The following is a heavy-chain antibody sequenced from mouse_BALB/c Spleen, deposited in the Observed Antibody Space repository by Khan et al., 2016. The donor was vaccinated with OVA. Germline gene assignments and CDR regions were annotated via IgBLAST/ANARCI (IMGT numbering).Heavy chain of an antibody. CDR2: IDPANGNT. CDR1: GFNIKDTY. V-gene: IGHV14-3*02. Sequence: EVQLQESGAELVKPGASVKLSCTASGFNIKDTYMHWVKQRPEQGLEWIGRIDPANGNTKYDPKFQGKATITADTSSNTAYLQLSSLTSEDTAVYYCARYYGDSYWYFDVWGAGTTVTVSS. J-gene: IGHJ1*01. D-gene: IGHD1-1*01. CDR3: ARYYGDSYWYFDV.